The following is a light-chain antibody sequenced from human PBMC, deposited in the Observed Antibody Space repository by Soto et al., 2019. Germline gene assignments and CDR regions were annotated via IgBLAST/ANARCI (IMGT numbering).Light chain of an antibody. CDR1: GNDVGGYNF. J-gene: IGLJ2*01. V-gene: IGLV2-11*01. CDR3: SSYAGSYTLV. CDR2: DVS. Sequence: QSALTQPRSVSGSPGQSVTISCTGTGNDVGGYNFVSWYQQHPGKVPKLFIYDVSRRPSGVPDRSSGSKSGNTASLTISGLQAEDEADYYCSSYAGSYTLVFGGRTKLTVL.